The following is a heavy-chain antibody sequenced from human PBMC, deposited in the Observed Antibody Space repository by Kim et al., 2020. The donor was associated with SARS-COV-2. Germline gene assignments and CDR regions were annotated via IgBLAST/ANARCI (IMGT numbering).Heavy chain of an antibody. CDR3: ARLSSGQFDY. D-gene: IGHD3-22*01. V-gene: IGHV4-39*01. CDR1: GGSISSSSYY. J-gene: IGHJ4*02. CDR2: IYYSGST. Sequence: SQTLSLTCTFSGGSISSSSYYWGWIRQPPGKGLEWIGSIYYSGSTYYNPSLKSRVTISVDTSKNQFSLKLSSVTAADTAVYYCARLSSGQFDYWGQGTLVTVSS.